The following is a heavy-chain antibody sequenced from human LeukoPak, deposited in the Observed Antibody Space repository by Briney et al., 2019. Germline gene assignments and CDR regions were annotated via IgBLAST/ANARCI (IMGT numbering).Heavy chain of an antibody. CDR3: ARYISGTSQVFDY. Sequence: SETLSLTCAVYGGSFSGYYWSWIRQPPGKGLEWIGEINHSGSTNYNPSFKSRVTISVDTSKNQFSLKLSSVTAADTAVYYCARYISGTSQVFDYWGQGTLVTVSS. CDR1: GGSFSGYY. D-gene: IGHD1-20*01. V-gene: IGHV4-34*01. J-gene: IGHJ4*02. CDR2: INHSGST.